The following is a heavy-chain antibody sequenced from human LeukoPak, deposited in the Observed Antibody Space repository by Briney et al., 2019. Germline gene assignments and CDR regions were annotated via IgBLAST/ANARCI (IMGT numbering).Heavy chain of an antibody. CDR2: INHSGST. D-gene: IGHD3-16*02. Sequence: SGTLSLTCAVYGGSFSGYYWSWIRQPPGKGLEWIGEINHSGSTNYNPSLKSRVTISVDTSKNQFSLKLSSVTAADTAVYYCARGNPKNDYIWGSYRSWFDPWGQGTLVTVSS. CDR3: ARGNPKNDYIWGSYRSWFDP. V-gene: IGHV4-34*01. CDR1: GGSFSGYY. J-gene: IGHJ5*02.